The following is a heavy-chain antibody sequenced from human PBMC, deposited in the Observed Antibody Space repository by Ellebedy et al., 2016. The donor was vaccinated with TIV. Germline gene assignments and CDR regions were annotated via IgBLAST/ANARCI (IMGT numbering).Heavy chain of an antibody. Sequence: PGGSLRLSCAASGFTFNSYAMAWVRQAPGKGLEWVSGIVGSGAQKYADSVKGRFTISRDNSKRTVDLQMNSLRAEDTAVYFCAKDRTPGDGYWVFDNWGQGTLVSVSS. CDR2: IVGSGA. D-gene: IGHD5-18*01. J-gene: IGHJ4*02. V-gene: IGHV3-23*01. CDR3: AKDRTPGDGYWVFDN. CDR1: GFTFNSYA.